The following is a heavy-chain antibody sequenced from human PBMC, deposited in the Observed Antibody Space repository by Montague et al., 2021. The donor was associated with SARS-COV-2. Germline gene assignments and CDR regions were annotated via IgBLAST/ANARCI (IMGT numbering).Heavy chain of an antibody. J-gene: IGHJ5*02. CDR1: GGSISSSSYY. V-gene: IGHV4-39*01. CDR3: AGLGSPRITIFGVVTHNWFDP. Sequence: ETLSLTCTVSGGSISSSSYYWGWIRQPPGKGLEWIGSIYYSGSTYYNPSLKSRVTISVDTSKNQFSLKLSSVTAADTAVYYCAGLGSPRITIFGVVTHNWFDPWGQGTLVTVSS. CDR2: IYYSGST. D-gene: IGHD3-3*01.